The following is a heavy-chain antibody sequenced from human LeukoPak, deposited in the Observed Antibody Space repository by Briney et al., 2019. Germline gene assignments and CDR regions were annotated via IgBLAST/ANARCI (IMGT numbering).Heavy chain of an antibody. V-gene: IGHV3-30*04. Sequence: GMSLRLSCAASGFTFNSYAMHWVRQAPGKGLECVTIISYDGSYKYYADFVKGRFTISRDNSKNTLYLQMNSLRAEDTAVYYCARAYRNYYDTSGASGHWGQGTLVTVSS. CDR2: ISYDGSYK. J-gene: IGHJ1*01. D-gene: IGHD3-22*01. CDR1: GFTFNSYA. CDR3: ARAYRNYYDTSGASGH.